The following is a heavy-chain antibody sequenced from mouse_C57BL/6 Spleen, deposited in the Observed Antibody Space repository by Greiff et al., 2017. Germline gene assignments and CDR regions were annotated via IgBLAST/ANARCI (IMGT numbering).Heavy chain of an antibody. V-gene: IGHV1-81*01. Sequence: VKLQESGAELARPGASVKLSCKASGYTFTSYGISWVKQRTGQGLEWIGEIYPRSGNTYYNEKFKGKATLTADKSSSTAYMELRSLTSEDSAVYFCARRCYGSSMDYWGQGTSVTVSS. CDR3: ARRCYGSSMDY. J-gene: IGHJ4*01. D-gene: IGHD1-1*01. CDR2: IYPRSGNT. CDR1: GYTFTSYG.